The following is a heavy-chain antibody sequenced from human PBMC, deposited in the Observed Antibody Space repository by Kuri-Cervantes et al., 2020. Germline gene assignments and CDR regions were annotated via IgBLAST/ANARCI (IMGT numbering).Heavy chain of an antibody. J-gene: IGHJ4*02. CDR2: IIPIFGTA. V-gene: IGHV1-69*05. CDR3: ARELDYGDYVSFDY. CDR1: GGTFSSYA. Sequence: SVKVSCKASGGTFSSYAISWVRQAPGQGLEWMGGIIPIFGTANYAQKFQGRVTMTTDTSTSTAYMELRSLRSDDTAVYYCARELDYGDYVSFDYWGQGTLVTVSS. D-gene: IGHD4-17*01.